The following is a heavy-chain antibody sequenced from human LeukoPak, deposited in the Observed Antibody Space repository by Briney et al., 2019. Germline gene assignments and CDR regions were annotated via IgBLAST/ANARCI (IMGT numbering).Heavy chain of an antibody. J-gene: IGHJ5*02. CDR1: GFTFSDSA. Sequence: GGSLKLSCAASGFTFSDSAMHWVRQASGKGLEWVGRARTKANSYATAYAASVKGRFTISRDDSKNTAYLEMNSLKTEDTAVYYCTSSSSYNWFDPWGQGTLVTVSS. CDR3: TSSSSYNWFDP. D-gene: IGHD6-13*01. V-gene: IGHV3-73*01. CDR2: ARTKANSYAT.